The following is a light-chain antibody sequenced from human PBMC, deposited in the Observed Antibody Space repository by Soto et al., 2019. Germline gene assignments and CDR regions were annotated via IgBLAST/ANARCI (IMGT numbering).Light chain of an antibody. Sequence: QSALTQPASVSGSPGQSITISCTGTSSDVGGYNYVSWYQQHPGKAPKLMIYDVSNRPSGVSNRFSGSKSGHTASLTISGLQAEDETDYYCSSYTGSSTYVLFGGGTKVTVL. CDR1: SSDVGGYNY. CDR3: SSYTGSSTYVL. J-gene: IGLJ2*01. V-gene: IGLV2-14*01. CDR2: DVS.